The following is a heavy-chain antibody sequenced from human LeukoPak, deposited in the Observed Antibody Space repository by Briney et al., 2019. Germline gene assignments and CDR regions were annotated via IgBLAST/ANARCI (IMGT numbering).Heavy chain of an antibody. V-gene: IGHV1-18*01. D-gene: IGHD5-24*01. J-gene: IGHJ3*02. CDR2: ISAYNGNT. CDR1: GYTFTSYG. CDR3: AREGMATITRDAFDI. Sequence: ASVKVSCKASGYTFTSYGISWVRQAPGQGLEWMGWISAYNGNTNYAQKFQGRVTMTTDTSMSTAYMELRSLRSDDTAVYYCAREGMATITRDAFDIWGQGTMVTVSS.